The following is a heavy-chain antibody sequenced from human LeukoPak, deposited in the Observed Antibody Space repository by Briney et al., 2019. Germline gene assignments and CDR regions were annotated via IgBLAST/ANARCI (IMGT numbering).Heavy chain of an antibody. CDR2: ISGSGGST. CDR3: ARGIVATYPYYYYGMDV. J-gene: IGHJ6*02. V-gene: IGHV3-23*01. D-gene: IGHD3-16*02. CDR1: GFTFSSYA. Sequence: GGSLRLSCAASGFTFSSYAMSWVRQAPGKGLEWVSAISGSGGSTYYADSVKGRFTISRHNSKNTLYLQMNSLRAEDTAVYYCARGIVATYPYYYYGMDVWGQGTTVTVSS.